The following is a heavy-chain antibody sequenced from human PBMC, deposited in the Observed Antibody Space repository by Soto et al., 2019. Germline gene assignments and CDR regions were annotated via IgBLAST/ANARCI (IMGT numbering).Heavy chain of an antibody. CDR1: GGTFSSYA. Sequence: QVQLGQSGAEVKKPGSSVKVSCKASGGTFSSYAISWVRQAPGQGLEWMGGIIPIFGTANYAQKFQGRVTITADDSTSTAYMGLSSMSSGDAAVYYCARDISWGELGRDPWGQGTLVTVSS. CDR3: ARDISWGELGRDP. V-gene: IGHV1-69*01. CDR2: IIPIFGTA. D-gene: IGHD1-26*01. J-gene: IGHJ5*02.